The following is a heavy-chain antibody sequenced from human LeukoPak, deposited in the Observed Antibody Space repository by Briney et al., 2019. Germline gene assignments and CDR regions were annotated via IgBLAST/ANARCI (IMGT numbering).Heavy chain of an antibody. V-gene: IGHV4-30-4*08. J-gene: IGHJ3*02. CDR1: GGSISSGDYY. CDR2: IYYSGST. Sequence: SETLSLTCTVSGGSISSGDYYWSWIRQPPGKGLEWFGYIYYSGSTYYNPSLKSRVTISVDTSKYQFSLKLSSVTAADTAVYYCARPGTASGNDAFDIWGQGTMVTVSS. CDR3: ARPGTASGNDAFDI. D-gene: IGHD4-23*01.